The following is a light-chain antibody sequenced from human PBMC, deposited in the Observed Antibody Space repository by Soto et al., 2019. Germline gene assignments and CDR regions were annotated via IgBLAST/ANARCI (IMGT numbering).Light chain of an antibody. CDR1: QSLVHSDGNTY. V-gene: IGKV2-30*02. Sequence: DVVMTQSPLSLPVTLGQPASISCRSSQSLVHSDGNTYLNWFQQRPGQSPRRLIYKVSNRDSGVPDRFSGSGSGTDCPLKISRVEAEDVGVYYCVQGTHWPGLTFGGGTKVEIK. CDR3: VQGTHWPGLT. CDR2: KVS. J-gene: IGKJ4*01.